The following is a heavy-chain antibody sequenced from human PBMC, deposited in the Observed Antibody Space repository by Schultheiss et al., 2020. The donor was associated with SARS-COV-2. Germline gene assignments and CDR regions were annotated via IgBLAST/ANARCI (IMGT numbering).Heavy chain of an antibody. CDR2: INSDGSST. CDR1: GFTFSSYW. D-gene: IGHD2-15*01. J-gene: IGHJ5*02. Sequence: GGSLRLSCAASGFTFSSYWMHWVRQAPGKGLVWVSRINSDGSSTSYADSVKGRFTISRDNAKNTLYLQMNSLRAEDTAVYYCARDRSWWTPYNCFDLWGRGTLVTVSS. CDR3: ARDRSWWTPYNCFDL. V-gene: IGHV3-74*01.